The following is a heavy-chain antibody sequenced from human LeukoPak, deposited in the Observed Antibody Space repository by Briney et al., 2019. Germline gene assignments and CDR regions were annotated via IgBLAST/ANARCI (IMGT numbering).Heavy chain of an antibody. CDR2: ISYDESNK. J-gene: IGHJ4*02. D-gene: IGHD3-22*01. CDR1: GFTFSSYA. CDR3: AREGYDSSCYPYGDY. V-gene: IGHV3-30-3*01. Sequence: PGGSLRLSCAASGFTFSSYAMHWVRQAPGKGLEWVAVISYDESNKYYADSVKGRFTISRDNSKNTLYLQMNSLRAEDTAVYYCAREGYDSSCYPYGDYWGQGTLVTVSS.